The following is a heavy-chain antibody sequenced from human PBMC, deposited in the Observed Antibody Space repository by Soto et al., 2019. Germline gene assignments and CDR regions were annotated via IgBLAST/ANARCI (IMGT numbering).Heavy chain of an antibody. Sequence: QVQLVQAGAEVMKPGSSVKVSCKASGGTFSSYAISWVRQAPGQGLEWMGGIIPIFGTANYAQKYQGRVTLTADETSSKAYMELNNLRSEDTAVYYCARYSSQSVSGEAVAGYFQHWGQGTLVTVSS. J-gene: IGHJ1*01. CDR3: ARYSSQSVSGEAVAGYFQH. CDR2: IIPIFGTA. V-gene: IGHV1-69*12. D-gene: IGHD2-21*01. CDR1: GGTFSSYA.